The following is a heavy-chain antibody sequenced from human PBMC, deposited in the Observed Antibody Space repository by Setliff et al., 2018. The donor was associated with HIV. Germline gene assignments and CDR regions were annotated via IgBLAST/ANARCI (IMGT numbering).Heavy chain of an antibody. V-gene: IGHV4-34*01. D-gene: IGHD3-22*01. J-gene: IGHJ3*02. CDR3: ARCRGRTFYYDSSGSRAFDI. Sequence: SETLSLTCAVYGGSLSGDYWSWIRQPPGKGLEWIEEINQSGSTNYNPSLKSRVIISVDTSKNQLSLKLSSVTAADTAMYYCARCRGRTFYYDSSGSRAFDIWGQGTMVTVSS. CDR2: INQSGST. CDR1: GGSLSGDY.